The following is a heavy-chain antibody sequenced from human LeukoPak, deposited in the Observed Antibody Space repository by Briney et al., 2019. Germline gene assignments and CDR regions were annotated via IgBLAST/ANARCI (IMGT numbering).Heavy chain of an antibody. J-gene: IGHJ4*02. CDR2: ISWNSGSI. V-gene: IGHV3-9*01. CDR1: GFTFDDYA. Sequence: GGSLRLSCAASGFTFDDYAMHWVRQAPGKGLEWVSGISWNSGSIGYADSVKGRFTISRDNAKNSLYLQMNSLRAEDTALYYRAKVGREVDYWGQGTLVTVSS. CDR3: AKVGREVDY.